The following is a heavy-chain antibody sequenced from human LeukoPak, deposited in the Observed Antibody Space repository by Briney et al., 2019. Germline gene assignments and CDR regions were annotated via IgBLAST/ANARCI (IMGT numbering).Heavy chain of an antibody. CDR3: ARVNYGNWFDP. CDR2: IYYSGST. V-gene: IGHV4-31*03. J-gene: IGHJ5*02. CDR1: GGSISSGGYY. Sequence: SETLSLTCTVSGGSISSGGYYWSWIRQHPGKGLEWIGYIYYSGSTYYNPSLKSRVTIAVDTSKNQFSLKLSSVTAADTAVYYRARVNYGNWFDPWGQGTLVTVSS. D-gene: IGHD3-10*01.